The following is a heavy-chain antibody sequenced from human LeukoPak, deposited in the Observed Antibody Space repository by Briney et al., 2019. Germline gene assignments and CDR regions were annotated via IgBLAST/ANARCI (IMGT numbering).Heavy chain of an antibody. CDR1: GFTFDDYA. J-gene: IGHJ5*02. V-gene: IGHV3-23*01. D-gene: IGHD3-22*01. Sequence: GGSLRLSCAASGFTFDDYAMHWVRQAPGKGLEWVSGISGSGGSAYYADSVKGRFTISRDNSKNTLYLQMNSLRAEDTAVYYCAKGYYDSSGYNWFDPWGQGTLVTVSS. CDR2: ISGSGGSA. CDR3: AKGYYDSSGYNWFDP.